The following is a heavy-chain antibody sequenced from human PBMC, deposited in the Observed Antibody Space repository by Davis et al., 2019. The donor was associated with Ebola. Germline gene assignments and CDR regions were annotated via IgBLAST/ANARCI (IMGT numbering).Heavy chain of an antibody. Sequence: LSLTCAASGFTFSRYAMHWVRHDPGKGLEWVAVISYEGSNKYYADSVKGRFTISRDNSKNTLYLQMNSLRAEDTAVYYCARDARNGWEPLPLDYWGKGTLVTVS. V-gene: IGHV3-30-3*01. J-gene: IGHJ4*02. CDR1: GFTFSRYA. CDR2: ISYEGSNK. CDR3: ARDARNGWEPLPLDY. D-gene: IGHD1-26*01.